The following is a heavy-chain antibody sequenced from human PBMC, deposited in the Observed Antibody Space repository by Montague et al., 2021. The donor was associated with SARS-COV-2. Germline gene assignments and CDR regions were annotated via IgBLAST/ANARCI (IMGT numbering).Heavy chain of an antibody. V-gene: IGHV3-53*01. CDR1: GFTVSSNY. CDR2: IYSGGST. CDR3: AREVATIFGLAFDN. D-gene: IGHD5-12*01. J-gene: IGHJ3*02. Sequence: SLRLSCAASGFTVSSNYMSWVRQAPGKGLEWVSVIYSGGSTYYAGSVKGRFTISRDNSKNTLYLQMNSLRAEDTAVYYCAREVATIFGLAFDNWGQGTMVTVSS.